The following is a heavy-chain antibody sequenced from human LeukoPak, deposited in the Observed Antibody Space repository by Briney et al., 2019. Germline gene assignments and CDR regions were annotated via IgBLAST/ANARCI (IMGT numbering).Heavy chain of an antibody. D-gene: IGHD3-10*01. CDR2: IYTSGST. CDR3: ARGHYYGSGYYYYMDV. V-gene: IGHV4-4*07. Sequence: SETLSLTCTVSGGSISSYYWSWIRQPAGKGLEWIGRIYTSGSTNYNPSLKSRVTMSVDTSKNQFSLKLSSVTAADTAVYYCARGHYYGSGYYYYMDVWGKGTTVTISS. CDR1: GGSISSYY. J-gene: IGHJ6*03.